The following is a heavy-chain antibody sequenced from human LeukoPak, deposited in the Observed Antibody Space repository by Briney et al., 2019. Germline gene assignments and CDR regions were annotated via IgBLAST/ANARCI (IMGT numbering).Heavy chain of an antibody. D-gene: IGHD3-3*01. V-gene: IGHV5-51*01. J-gene: IGHJ3*02. CDR2: IYPGDSDT. CDR1: GYSFTSYW. CDR3: ARSRTIFGVVMKAFDI. Sequence: GESLKISCKGSGYSFTSYWIGWVRQMPGKGLEWMGIIYPGDSDTRYSPSFQGQVTISADKSISTAYLQWSSLKASDTAMYYCARSRTIFGVVMKAFDIWGQGTMVTVSS.